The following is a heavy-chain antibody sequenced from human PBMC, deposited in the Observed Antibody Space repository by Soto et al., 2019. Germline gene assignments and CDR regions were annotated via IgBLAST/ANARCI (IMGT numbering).Heavy chain of an antibody. V-gene: IGHV2-5*02. D-gene: IGHD3-16*01. Sequence: QITLKESGPTLVKPTQTLTLTCTFSGFSLTTRGVGVGWIRQPPGKALECLALISWDDDKRYSPSLQSRLSITRDTSKIQVVLTMTNVDPVDTATYYCAHIPNYYQYDWFDPWGQGTLVSVST. CDR3: AHIPNYYQYDWFDP. CDR1: GFSLTTRGVG. J-gene: IGHJ5*02. CDR2: ISWDDDK.